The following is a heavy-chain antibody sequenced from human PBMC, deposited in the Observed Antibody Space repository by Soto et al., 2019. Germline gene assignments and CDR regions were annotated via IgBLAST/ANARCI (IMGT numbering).Heavy chain of an antibody. CDR1: GFTLSGYA. V-gene: IGHV3-64*01. CDR2: ISSNGVGT. J-gene: IGHJ5*01. Sequence: GGSLRLSCAASGFTLSGYAMDWVRQAPGKGLEYVSGISSNGVGTYYANSVQGRFTISRDNSKNTVYLQMGSLRPEDMAVYYCARRARPHFYYTAAWGKYTPAIVDS. CDR3: ARRARPHFYYTAAWGKYTPAIVDS. D-gene: IGHD6-6*01.